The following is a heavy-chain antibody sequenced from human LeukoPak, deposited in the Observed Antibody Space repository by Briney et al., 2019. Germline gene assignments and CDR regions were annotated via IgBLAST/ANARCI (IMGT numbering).Heavy chain of an antibody. J-gene: IGHJ4*02. CDR3: ARDFSGAIGY. V-gene: IGHV3-74*01. Sequence: GGSLRLSCAASGFTFSSTLMHWVRQGPGKGLVWVSHISSDGRSTRYADSVKGRFTISRDNAKNTLYLQMNSLRAEDTAVYFCARDFSGAIGYWGQGTQVTVSS. CDR2: ISSDGRST. D-gene: IGHD3-10*01. CDR1: GFTFSSTL.